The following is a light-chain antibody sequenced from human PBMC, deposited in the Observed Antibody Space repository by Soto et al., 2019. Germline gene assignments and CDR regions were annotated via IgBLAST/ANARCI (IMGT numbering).Light chain of an antibody. CDR1: QALSNY. J-gene: IGKJ1*01. CDR2: SAS. V-gene: IGKV1-33*01. CDR3: QQYDNLPSRGWT. Sequence: DIQLTQSPSVLSASVGDTVTITCRASQALSNYLAWYQQKPGKAPDLLIYSASTLETGVPSRFSGSGSGTDFTFTISSLQPEDIATYYCQQYDNLPSRGWTFGQGTKVDIK.